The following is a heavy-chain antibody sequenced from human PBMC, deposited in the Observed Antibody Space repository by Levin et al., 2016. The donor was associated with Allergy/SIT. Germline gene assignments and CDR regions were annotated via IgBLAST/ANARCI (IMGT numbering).Heavy chain of an antibody. CDR1: GGSISSGGYY. D-gene: IGHD3-10*01. V-gene: IGHV4-31*03. CDR2: IYYSGST. J-gene: IGHJ4*02. CDR3: ARASPAQRSHYGSGIFRG. Sequence: SETLSLTCTVSGGSISSGGYYWSWIRQHPGKGLEWIGYIYYSGSTNYNPSLKSRVTISIDTSKNQFSLKLTSVTAADTAVYFCARASPAQRSHYGSGIFRGWGQGTLVTVSS.